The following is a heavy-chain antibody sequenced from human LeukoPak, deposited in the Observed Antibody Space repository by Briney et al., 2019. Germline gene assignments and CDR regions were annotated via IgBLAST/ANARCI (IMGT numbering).Heavy chain of an antibody. J-gene: IGHJ4*02. CDR3: AKVRGGQRLHHLPYFDY. Sequence: GGSLRLSCAASGFTFSSYGMSWVRQAPGKGLEWVSAISGSGGSTYYADSVKGRFTISRDNSKNTLYLQMNSLRAEDTAVYYCAKVRGGQRLHHLPYFDYWGQGTLVTVSS. V-gene: IGHV3-23*01. D-gene: IGHD6-25*01. CDR2: ISGSGGST. CDR1: GFTFSSYG.